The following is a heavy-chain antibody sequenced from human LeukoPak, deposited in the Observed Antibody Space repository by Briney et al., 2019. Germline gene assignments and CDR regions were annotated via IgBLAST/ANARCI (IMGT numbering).Heavy chain of an antibody. Sequence: GASVTVSCTASGYLLTSYAVHWVRQAPGQSLEWMGWINAGDANIKYSQKFQGRVTITRDTSASIVYLELSSLRSEDTAVYYCARIHCSSTSCYSVWYFDLWGRGTLVTVSS. J-gene: IGHJ2*01. CDR1: GYLLTSYA. CDR2: INAGDANI. V-gene: IGHV1-3*01. CDR3: ARIHCSSTSCYSVWYFDL. D-gene: IGHD2-2*02.